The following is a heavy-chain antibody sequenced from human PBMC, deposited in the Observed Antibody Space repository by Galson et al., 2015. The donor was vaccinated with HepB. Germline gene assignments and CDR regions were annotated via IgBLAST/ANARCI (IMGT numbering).Heavy chain of an antibody. CDR2: INTETGNP. D-gene: IGHD6-19*01. CDR3: ARVREGIPVTGAFEYYGTDV. V-gene: IGHV7-4-1*02. Sequence: SVKVSCKASGYSLTTYGVVWLRQAPGQGLEWMGWINTETGNPTYGRGFTGRFVFSLDTSVNTAHLQISSLKTEDTAVYYCARVREGIPVTGAFEYYGTDVWGQGTTVTVSS. CDR1: GYSLTTYG. J-gene: IGHJ6*02.